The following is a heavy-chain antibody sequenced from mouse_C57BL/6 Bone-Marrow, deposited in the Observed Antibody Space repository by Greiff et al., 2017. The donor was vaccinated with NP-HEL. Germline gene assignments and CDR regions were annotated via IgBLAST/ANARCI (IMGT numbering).Heavy chain of an antibody. J-gene: IGHJ2*01. CDR2: INPNNGGT. CDR1: GYTFTDYY. Sequence: VQLQQSGPELVKPGASVKISCKASGYTFTDYYMNWVKQSHGKSLEWIGDINPNNGGTSYNQKFKGKATLTVDKSSSTAYMELRSLTSEDSAVYYCARRFYYYGSSYVRVDYWGQGTTLTVSS. V-gene: IGHV1-26*01. D-gene: IGHD1-1*01. CDR3: ARRFYYYGSSYVRVDY.